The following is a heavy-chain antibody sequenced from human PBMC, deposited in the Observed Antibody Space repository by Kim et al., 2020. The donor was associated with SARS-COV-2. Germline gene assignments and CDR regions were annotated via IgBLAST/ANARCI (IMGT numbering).Heavy chain of an antibody. CDR3: ARDHYYDSSGYEDNFDY. Sequence: ASVKVSCKASGYTFTDYGLSWVRQAPGQGLEWMGWISAYNGDTNYAQKLQGRVTMTTDTSTSTAYMGLRSLRSDDTAVYYCARDHYYDSSGYEDNFDYWGQGTLVTVSS. D-gene: IGHD3-22*01. CDR2: ISAYNGDT. J-gene: IGHJ4*02. CDR1: GYTFTDYG. V-gene: IGHV1-18*04.